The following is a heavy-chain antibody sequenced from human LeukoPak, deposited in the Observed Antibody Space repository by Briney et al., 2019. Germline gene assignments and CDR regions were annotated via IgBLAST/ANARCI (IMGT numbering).Heavy chain of an antibody. CDR3: ARRRYNWNAIDY. Sequence: GGSLRLSCAASGFTFSSYAMSWVRQAPGKGLEWVSAISGSGGSTYYADSVKGRFTISRDNSKNTLYLQVNNLRAEDTAVYFCARRRYNWNAIDYWGQGTLVTVSS. CDR1: GFTFSSYA. V-gene: IGHV3-23*01. J-gene: IGHJ4*02. D-gene: IGHD1-20*01. CDR2: ISGSGGST.